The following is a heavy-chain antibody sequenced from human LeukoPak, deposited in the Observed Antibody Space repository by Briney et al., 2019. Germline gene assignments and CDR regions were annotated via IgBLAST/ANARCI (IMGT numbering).Heavy chain of an antibody. CDR2: INQDGSEK. J-gene: IGHJ2*01. Sequence: GGSLRLSCAASGFTFSSYWMTWVRQAPGKGLEWVASINQDGSEKYYVDSVKGRFTISRDNTKNLVYLQINSLRAEDTAVHYCARAAYSSTWYSRYFDLWGRGTLVTVSS. CDR1: GFTFSSYW. V-gene: IGHV3-7*01. CDR3: ARAAYSSTWYSRYFDL. D-gene: IGHD6-13*01.